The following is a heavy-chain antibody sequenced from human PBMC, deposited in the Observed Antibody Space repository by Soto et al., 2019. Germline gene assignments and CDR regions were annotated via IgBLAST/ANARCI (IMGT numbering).Heavy chain of an antibody. CDR2: IYPGDSNT. CDR3: ARDLDNGGNSEVSDI. CDR1: GYSFTSYW. Sequence: PGESLKISCKGSGYSFTSYWTGWVRQMPGKGLEWMGIIYPGDSNTRYSPSFQGQVTISADKSISTAYLQWSSLKASDTAMYYWARDLDNGGNSEVSDIWGQGTMVPVSS. D-gene: IGHD2-21*02. J-gene: IGHJ3*02. V-gene: IGHV5-51*01.